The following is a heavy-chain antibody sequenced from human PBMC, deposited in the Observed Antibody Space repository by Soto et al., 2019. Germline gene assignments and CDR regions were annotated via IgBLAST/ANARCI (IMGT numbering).Heavy chain of an antibody. Sequence: EVQLVESGGGLVQPGGSLRLSCAASGLTFSSSWMSWARQAPGKGLEWVANIKQDGSEKYYLDSVKGRFTISRDNAKNSLYMQMNSLRAEDTAVYSCARDLGYQTLDYWGQGTLVTVSS. CDR2: IKQDGSEK. D-gene: IGHD6-25*01. V-gene: IGHV3-7*01. CDR3: ARDLGYQTLDY. CDR1: GLTFSSSW. J-gene: IGHJ4*02.